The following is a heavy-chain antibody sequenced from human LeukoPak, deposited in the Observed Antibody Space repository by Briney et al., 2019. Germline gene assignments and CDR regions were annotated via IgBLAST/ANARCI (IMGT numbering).Heavy chain of an antibody. Sequence: GGSLRLSCAASGFTFSSYEMNWVRQAPGKGLEWVSYISSSGSTIYYADSVKGRFTISRDNAKNSLYLQMNSLRAEDTAVYYCARDPSYGGYWFDPWAGEPWSPSPQ. V-gene: IGHV3-48*03. J-gene: IGHJ5*02. CDR3: ARDPSYGGYWFDP. CDR1: GFTFSSYE. CDR2: ISSSGSTI. D-gene: IGHD4-23*01.